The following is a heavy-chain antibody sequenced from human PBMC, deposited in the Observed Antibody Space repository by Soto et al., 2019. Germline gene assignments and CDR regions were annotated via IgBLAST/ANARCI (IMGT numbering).Heavy chain of an antibody. Sequence: QVQLVESGGGVVQPGRSLRLSCAAYGFTFSIYAMHWVRQAPGKGLEWVAVISYDGSNKYYADSVKGRFTISRDNSKNTLNLQMNSLRAEDTALYYGARDPRPHEYVSGSYSVYWGQGTLVTVSS. D-gene: IGHD3-10*01. J-gene: IGHJ4*02. CDR3: ARDPRPHEYVSGSYSVY. V-gene: IGHV3-30-3*01. CDR1: GFTFSIYA. CDR2: ISYDGSNK.